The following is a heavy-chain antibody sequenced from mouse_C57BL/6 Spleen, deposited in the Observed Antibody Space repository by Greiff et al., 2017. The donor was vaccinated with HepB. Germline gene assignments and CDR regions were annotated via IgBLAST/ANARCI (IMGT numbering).Heavy chain of an antibody. CDR1: GFSLTSYG. CDR3: AKLYYDYPYARDY. J-gene: IGHJ4*01. CDR2: IWRGGST. D-gene: IGHD2-4*01. V-gene: IGHV2-5*01. Sequence: QVQLQQSGPGLVQPSQSLSITCTVSGFSLTSYGVHWVRQSPGKGLEWLGVIWRGGSTDYNAAFMSRLSITKDNSKSQVFFKMNSLQADDTAIYYCAKLYYDYPYARDYWGQGTSVTVSS.